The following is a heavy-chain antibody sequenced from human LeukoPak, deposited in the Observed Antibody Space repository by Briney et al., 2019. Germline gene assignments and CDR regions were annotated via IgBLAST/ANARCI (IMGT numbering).Heavy chain of an antibody. CDR1: GGSISSSSYY. J-gene: IGHJ4*02. Sequence: SETLSLTCTVSGGSISSSSYYWGWIRQPPGKGLEWIGSIYYSGSTYYSPSLKSRVTISVDTSKNQFSLKLSSVTAADTAVYYRARHNDGSSWYLGIDYWGQGTLVTVSS. D-gene: IGHD6-13*01. CDR3: ARHNDGSSWYLGIDY. V-gene: IGHV4-39*01. CDR2: IYYSGST.